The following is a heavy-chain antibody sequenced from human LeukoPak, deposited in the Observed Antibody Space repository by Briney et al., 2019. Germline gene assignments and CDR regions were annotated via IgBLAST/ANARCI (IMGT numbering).Heavy chain of an antibody. Sequence: SQTLSLTCAISGDSVSSSSAAWNWIRQSPSRGLEWLGRTYYRSKWYNDYAVSVKSQITINPDTSKNQFSLQLNSVTPEDTAVYYCARGGVSGWPGWEFYFDYWGQGTLVTVSS. D-gene: IGHD6-19*01. CDR3: ARGGVSGWPGWEFYFDY. J-gene: IGHJ4*02. CDR1: GDSVSSSSAA. V-gene: IGHV6-1*01. CDR2: TYYRSKWYN.